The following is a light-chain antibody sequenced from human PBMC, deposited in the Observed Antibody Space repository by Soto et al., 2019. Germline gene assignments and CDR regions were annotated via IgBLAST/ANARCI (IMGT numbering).Light chain of an antibody. Sequence: EIVMTQSPATLSVSPGERTTLSCRASQSVGNNLAGYQQKPGQAPRLLIYGAYTRATGIPARFSGSGSGTDFTLTISSLQSEDFAVYYCQHYNYWPPKTFGQGTKVEMK. CDR3: QHYNYWPPKT. CDR1: QSVGNN. CDR2: GAY. J-gene: IGKJ1*01. V-gene: IGKV3-15*01.